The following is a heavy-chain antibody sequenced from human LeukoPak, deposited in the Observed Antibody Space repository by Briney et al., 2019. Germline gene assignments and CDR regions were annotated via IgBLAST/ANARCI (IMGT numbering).Heavy chain of an antibody. CDR1: GYTFTGYY. J-gene: IGHJ6*02. CDR2: INPNSGGT. V-gene: IGHV1-2*02. CDR3: ARQDIVVVVAAPSRGMDV. Sequence: ASVKVSCKASGYTFTGYYIHWVRQAPGQGLEWMGWINPNSGGTNYAQKFQGRVTMTRDTSISTAYMELSRLRSDDTAVYYCARQDIVVVVAAPSRGMDVWGQGTTVTVSS. D-gene: IGHD2-15*01.